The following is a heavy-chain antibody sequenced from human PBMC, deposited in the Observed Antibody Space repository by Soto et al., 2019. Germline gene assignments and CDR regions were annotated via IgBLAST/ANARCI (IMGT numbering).Heavy chain of an antibody. CDR2: ISGSGGST. V-gene: IGHV3-23*01. Sequence: PGGSLRLSCAASGFTFSSYAMSWVRQAPGKGLEWVSAISGSGGSTYYADSVKGRFAISRDNSKNTLYLQMNSLRAEDTAVYYCAKTGRYSYGPLDYWGQGTLVTVSS. CDR1: GFTFSSYA. CDR3: AKTGRYSYGPLDY. J-gene: IGHJ4*02. D-gene: IGHD5-18*01.